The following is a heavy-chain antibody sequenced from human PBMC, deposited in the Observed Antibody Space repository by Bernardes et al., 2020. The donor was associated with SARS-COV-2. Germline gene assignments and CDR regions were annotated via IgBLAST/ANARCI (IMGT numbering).Heavy chain of an antibody. Sequence: ASVKVSCKVSGNSLTAASIYWVRQAPGKGLEWMGSFDPQYGDPIYAQKFQGRITMTEDTSTDTAYMELSGLRPEDTAVYYCATDSISGIVIMAWVYWGQGTLVTVSS. CDR2: FDPQYGDP. V-gene: IGHV1-24*01. D-gene: IGHD3-3*01. CDR3: ATDSISGIVIMAWVY. CDR1: GNSLTAAS. J-gene: IGHJ4*02.